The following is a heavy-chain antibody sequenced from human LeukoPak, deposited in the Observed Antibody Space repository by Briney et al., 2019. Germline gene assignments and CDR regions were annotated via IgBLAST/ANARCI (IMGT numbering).Heavy chain of an antibody. J-gene: IGHJ4*02. Sequence: PSETLSLTCAVSGGSISSGGYSWSWIRQPPGKGLEWIGYIYHSGSTYYNPSLKSRVTISVDRSKNQFSLKLSSVTAADTAVYYCARAPAPYDILTGWTQATYYFDYWGQGTLVTVSS. D-gene: IGHD3-9*01. CDR2: IYHSGST. CDR1: GGSISSGGYS. V-gene: IGHV4-30-2*01. CDR3: ARAPAPYDILTGWTQATYYFDY.